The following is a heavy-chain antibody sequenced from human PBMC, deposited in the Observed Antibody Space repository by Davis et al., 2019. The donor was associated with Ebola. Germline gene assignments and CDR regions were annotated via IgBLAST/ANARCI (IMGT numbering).Heavy chain of an antibody. D-gene: IGHD2-2*01. CDR2: ISHDGSDD. CDR3: VKDPGFATAVVVLYFDH. CDR1: GFSFSSYG. J-gene: IGHJ2*01. Sequence: GESLKISCAASGFSFSSYGMHWVRQAPGKGLEWVAVISHDGSDDFYADPVKGRFTISRDNSKNTVYLQMNSLRDEDTATYYCVKDPGFATAVVVLYFDHWGRGTLVTVSS. V-gene: IGHV3-30*18.